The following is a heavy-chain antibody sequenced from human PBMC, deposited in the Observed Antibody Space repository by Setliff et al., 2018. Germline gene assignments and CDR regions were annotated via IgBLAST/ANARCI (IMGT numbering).Heavy chain of an antibody. D-gene: IGHD7-27*01. J-gene: IGHJ4*02. CDR1: GGSSSTYF. CDR3: AKFGPLDLTGDWAFDN. V-gene: IGHV4-34*01. CDR2: ISHSGSA. Sequence: PSETLSLTCAVYGGSSSTYFWSWIRQPPGKGLEWIGEISHSGSANYNPSLKSRVTISVDTSKKQFSLKLSSVTAADTAVYYCAKFGPLDLTGDWAFDNWGQGTLVTVSS.